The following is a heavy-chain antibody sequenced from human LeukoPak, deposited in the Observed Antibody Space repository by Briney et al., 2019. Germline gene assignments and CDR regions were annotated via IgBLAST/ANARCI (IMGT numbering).Heavy chain of an antibody. J-gene: IGHJ4*02. V-gene: IGHV3-23*01. CDR3: AKLRDCSGGSCYHPDY. D-gene: IGHD2-15*01. CDR2: ISGSGGST. CDR1: GFTFSSYA. Sequence: GGSLRLSCAASGFTFSSYAMSWVRQAPGKGLEWVSAISGSGGSTYYADSVKGRFTISRDNSENTLYLQMNSLRAEDTAVYYCAKLRDCSGGSCYHPDYWGQGTLVTVSS.